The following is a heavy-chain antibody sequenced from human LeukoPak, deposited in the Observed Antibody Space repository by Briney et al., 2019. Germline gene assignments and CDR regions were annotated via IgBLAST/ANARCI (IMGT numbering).Heavy chain of an antibody. J-gene: IGHJ4*02. CDR1: VGSISGYY. Sequence: SETLSLTCTVSVGSISGYYWSWIRQPPGKGLELIGYIYSSGSTTYNSSLKRRVTISVDTSKNQFSLKLSSVTAADTAAYYCARRAVAENYFDYWGQGTLVAVSS. D-gene: IGHD6-19*01. CDR3: ARRAVAENYFDY. V-gene: IGHV4-4*09. CDR2: IYSSGST.